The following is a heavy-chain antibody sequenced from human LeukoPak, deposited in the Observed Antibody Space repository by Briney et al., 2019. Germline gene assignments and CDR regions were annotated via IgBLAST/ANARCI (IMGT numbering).Heavy chain of an antibody. CDR1: GYTFTSYG. Sequence: GASVKVSCQASGYTFTSYGINWVRHATGQGPEWMGWMDPNSGDTGYAQKFQGRVTMTRSTSISTAYMELSSLRSEDTAVYYCASVVQELGYCSGGTCSFDPWGQGTLVTVSS. V-gene: IGHV1-8*02. CDR3: ASVVQELGYCSGGTCSFDP. CDR2: MDPNSGDT. D-gene: IGHD2-15*01. J-gene: IGHJ5*02.